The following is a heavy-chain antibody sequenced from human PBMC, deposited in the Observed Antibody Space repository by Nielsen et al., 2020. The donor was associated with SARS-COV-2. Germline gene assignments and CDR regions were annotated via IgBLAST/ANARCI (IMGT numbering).Heavy chain of an antibody. CDR1: GFTFSGSA. CDR3: TSRTLGYCSGGSCYEWDY. CDR2: IRSKANSYAT. D-gene: IGHD2-15*01. Sequence: GESLKISCAASGFTFSGSAMHWVRQASGKGLEWVGRIRSKANSYATAYAASVKGRFTISRDDSKNTAYLQMNSLKTEDTAVYYCTSRTLGYCSGGSCYEWDYWCQGTLVTVSS. J-gene: IGHJ4*02. V-gene: IGHV3-73*01.